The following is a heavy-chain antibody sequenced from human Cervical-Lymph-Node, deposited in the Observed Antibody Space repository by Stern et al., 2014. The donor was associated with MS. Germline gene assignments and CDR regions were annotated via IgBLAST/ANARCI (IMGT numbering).Heavy chain of an antibody. CDR1: GGTSNSHG. CDR3: ARRGSARRGSGWLDP. V-gene: IGHV1-69*01. D-gene: IGHD3-10*01. CDR2: IIPVLSTI. Sequence: VQLVQSGAEVKKPGSVKVSCKASGGTSNSHGISWVRQAPGQGLEWMGGIIPVLSTIDYAQKCQGRVTITADESTSTTYMELSSLRSEDTAVYYCARRGSARRGSGWLDPWGQGTLVTVSS. J-gene: IGHJ5*02.